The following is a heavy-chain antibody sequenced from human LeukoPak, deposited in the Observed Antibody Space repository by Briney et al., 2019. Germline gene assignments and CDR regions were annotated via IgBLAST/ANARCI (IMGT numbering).Heavy chain of an antibody. Sequence: PGRSLRLSCAASGFTFSSYGMHWVRQAPGKGLEWVAVIWYDGSNKYYADSVKGRFTISRDNSKNTLYLQMNSLRAEDTAVYYCTREDGSGSYLDYWGQGTLVTVSS. D-gene: IGHD3-10*01. CDR2: IWYDGSNK. J-gene: IGHJ4*02. CDR3: TREDGSGSYLDY. CDR1: GFTFSSYG. V-gene: IGHV3-33*01.